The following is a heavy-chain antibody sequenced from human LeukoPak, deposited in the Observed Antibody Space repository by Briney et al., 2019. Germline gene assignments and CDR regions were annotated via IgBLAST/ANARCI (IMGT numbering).Heavy chain of an antibody. Sequence: GGSLRLSCAASGFTFSSRWMFWVRQAPGKGLEWVSRINIDGRVRNYTDSVKGRFTISRDNSKNMVHLQMNSLTGEDTALYYCVRRGDASSGWGDHDFWGQGALVTVSS. CDR2: INIDGRVR. CDR1: GFTFSSRW. D-gene: IGHD6-19*01. CDR3: VRRGDASSGWGDHDF. V-gene: IGHV3-74*01. J-gene: IGHJ4*02.